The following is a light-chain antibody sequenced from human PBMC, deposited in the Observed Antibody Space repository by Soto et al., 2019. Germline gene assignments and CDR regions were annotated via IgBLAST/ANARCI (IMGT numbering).Light chain of an antibody. CDR1: DIGSKS. CDR3: QVWDSSNYHYV. J-gene: IGLJ1*01. Sequence: SYELTQPPSVSAAPGQTARITCGGDDIGSKSVHWYQQKPGQAPVLVVYEDRARPSGIPERFSGSNSGNTATLTISRVEDGDEADYYCQVWDSSNYHYVFGSGKKVIV. V-gene: IGLV3-21*02. CDR2: EDR.